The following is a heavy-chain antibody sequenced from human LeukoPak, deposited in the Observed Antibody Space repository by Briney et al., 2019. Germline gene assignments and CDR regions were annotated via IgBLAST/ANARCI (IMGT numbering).Heavy chain of an antibody. CDR2: IYSGDIT. Sequence: GGSLRLSCAASGFSVSNNYMSWVRQAPGKGLEWVSVIYSGDITYYTDSVKGRFTISRDNSKNTLYLQMNSLRAGDTAVYYCARGSGYSYGFPDYWGQGTLVTVSS. CDR3: ARGSGYSYGFPDY. V-gene: IGHV3-53*01. CDR1: GFSVSNNY. D-gene: IGHD5-18*01. J-gene: IGHJ4*02.